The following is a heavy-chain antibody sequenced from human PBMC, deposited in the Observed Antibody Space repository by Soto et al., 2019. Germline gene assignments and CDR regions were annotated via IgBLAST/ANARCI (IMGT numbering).Heavy chain of an antibody. D-gene: IGHD5-12*01. V-gene: IGHV4-34*01. Sequence: SETLSLTCAVYGGSFSGYYWSWIRQPPGKGLEWIGEINHSGSTNYNPSLESRVTISVDTSKNQFSLKVSSVTAADTAVYYCARGRYARRNLYYYYYYMDVWGKGTTVTVSS. CDR1: GGSFSGYY. CDR3: ARGRYARRNLYYYYYYMDV. CDR2: INHSGST. J-gene: IGHJ6*03.